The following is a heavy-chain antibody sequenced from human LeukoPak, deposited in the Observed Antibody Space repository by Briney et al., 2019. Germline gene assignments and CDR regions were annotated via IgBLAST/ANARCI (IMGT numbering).Heavy chain of an antibody. J-gene: IGHJ6*02. CDR1: GGSISTYS. D-gene: IGHD3-10*01. CDR2: IYYSGST. V-gene: IGHV4-59*01. Sequence: SETLSLTCTVSGGSISTYSWNWLRHPPGKGLEWIGYIYYSGSTNYNPSLKSRVTISVDTSKNQLSLKLSSVTAADTAVYYCAGSMVPENYGMDVWGQGTTITVSS. CDR3: AGSMVPENYGMDV.